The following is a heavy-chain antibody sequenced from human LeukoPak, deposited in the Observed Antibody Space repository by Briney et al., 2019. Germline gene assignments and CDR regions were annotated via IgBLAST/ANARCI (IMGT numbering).Heavy chain of an antibody. CDR1: GGSISSGGYS. J-gene: IGHJ4*02. CDR3: AGQGAYYYDSSGYYPY. V-gene: IGHV4-30-2*02. Sequence: PSETLSLTCAVSGGSISSGGYSWSWIRQPPGKGLEWIGYIYHSGSTYYNPSLKSRVTISVDRSKNQFSLKLSSVTAADTAVYYCAGQGAYYYDSSGYYPYWGQGTLVTVSP. D-gene: IGHD3-22*01. CDR2: IYHSGST.